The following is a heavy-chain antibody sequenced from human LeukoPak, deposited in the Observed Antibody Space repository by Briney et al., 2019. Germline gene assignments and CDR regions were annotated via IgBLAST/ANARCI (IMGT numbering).Heavy chain of an antibody. CDR2: ISGSGGST. V-gene: IGHV3-23*01. CDR1: GFTFSTSS. J-gene: IGHJ6*03. Sequence: QPGGSLRLSCAATGFTFSTSSFNWVRQAPGKGLEWVSAISGSGGSTYYADSVRGRFTISRDNSKNTLYLQMNSLRAEDTAVYYCAKRGIVVVPAAIVYYYYYMDVWGKGTTVTVSS. D-gene: IGHD2-2*01. CDR3: AKRGIVVVPAAIVYYYYYMDV.